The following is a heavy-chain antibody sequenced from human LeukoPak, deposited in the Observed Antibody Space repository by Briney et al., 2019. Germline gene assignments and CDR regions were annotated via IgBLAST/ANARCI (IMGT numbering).Heavy chain of an antibody. J-gene: IGHJ3*01. CDR1: GFTFSNYA. V-gene: IGHV3-30-3*01. D-gene: IGHD3-22*01. Sequence: GGSLRLSCAASGFTFSNYAMHWVRQAPGKGLEWLAVFSYDGSNKYYTDSVKGRFTISRDNSKNTLYLQMNSLRVEDTAVYYCARWDPDTSGYDLWGHGTMVTVSS. CDR3: ARWDPDTSGYDL. CDR2: FSYDGSNK.